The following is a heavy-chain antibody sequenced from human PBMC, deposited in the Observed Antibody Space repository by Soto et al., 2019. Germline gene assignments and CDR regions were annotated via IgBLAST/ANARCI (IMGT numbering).Heavy chain of an antibody. CDR3: ATTGPY. J-gene: IGHJ4*02. V-gene: IGHV3-33*01. CDR1: GFTFSSYG. Sequence: QVQLVESGGGVVQPRRSLSFSCAASGFTFSSYGMHWVRQAPGKGLEWVAVIWFDGSNKFYADSVKGRFTISRDNSKNTVSLQMNSLRDEDSAAYYCATTGPYWGQGTLVTVSS. CDR2: IWFDGSNK.